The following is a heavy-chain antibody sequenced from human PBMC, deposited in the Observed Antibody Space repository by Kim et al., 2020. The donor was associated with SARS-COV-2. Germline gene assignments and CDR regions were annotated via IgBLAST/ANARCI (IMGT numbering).Heavy chain of an antibody. CDR2: INTNTGNP. CDR1: GYTFTSYA. J-gene: IGHJ4*02. V-gene: IGHV7-4-1*02. D-gene: IGHD6-25*01. CDR3: ARAPNGGVAAGSHGGPY. Sequence: ASVKVSCKASGYTFTSYAMHWVRQAPGQGLEWMGCINTNTGNPTYAQGFTGRFVFSLDTSVSTAYLQISSLKAEDTAVYYCARAPNGGVAAGSHGGPYWGEGALVTVSS.